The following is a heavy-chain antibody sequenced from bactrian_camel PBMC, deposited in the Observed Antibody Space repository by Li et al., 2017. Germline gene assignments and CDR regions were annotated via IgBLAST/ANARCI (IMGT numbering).Heavy chain of an antibody. V-gene: IGHV3S53*01. D-gene: IGHD1*01. CDR1: GRVAKNS. CDR2: ILIGGSA. Sequence: HVQLVESGGGSVQTGGSLKLSCASSGRVAKNSMGWFRQVPGKEREGVAGILIGGSAYYAHSVKGRFTISQDNAKNTVYLQMDSLRPEDTAMYYCAAARFRPYCDGFYSALNYKRLGQGTQVTVS. J-gene: IGHJ4*01.